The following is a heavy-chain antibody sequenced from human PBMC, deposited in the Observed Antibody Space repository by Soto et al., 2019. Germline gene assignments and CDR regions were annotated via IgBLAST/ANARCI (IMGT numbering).Heavy chain of an antibody. D-gene: IGHD4-17*01. V-gene: IGHV3-30-3*01. CDR2: ISYDGSNK. CDR3: ARDRYGDYPYYFDY. J-gene: IGHJ4*02. Sequence: GGSLRLSCAASGFTFSSYAMHWVRQAPGKGLEWVAVISYDGSNKYYADSVKGRFTISRDNSKNTLYLQMNSLRAGDTAVYYCARDRYGDYPYYFDYWGQGTLVTVSS. CDR1: GFTFSSYA.